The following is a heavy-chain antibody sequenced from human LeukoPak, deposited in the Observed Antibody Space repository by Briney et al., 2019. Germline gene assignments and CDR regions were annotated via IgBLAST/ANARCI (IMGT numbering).Heavy chain of an antibody. Sequence: GGSLRLSCAASGFTSSDYYMSWIRQAPGKGLEWVSYISSSGSTIYYADSVKGRFTISRDNAKNSLYLQMNSLRAEDTAVYYCARDLLLWFGETPLGMDVWGQGTTVTVSS. J-gene: IGHJ6*02. CDR2: ISSSGSTI. V-gene: IGHV3-11*04. CDR3: ARDLLLWFGETPLGMDV. CDR1: GFTSSDYY. D-gene: IGHD3-10*01.